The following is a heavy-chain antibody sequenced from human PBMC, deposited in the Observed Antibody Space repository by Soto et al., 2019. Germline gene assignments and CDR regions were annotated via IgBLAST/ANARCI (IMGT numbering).Heavy chain of an antibody. D-gene: IGHD3-22*01. CDR3: ASSYYYDSSGYSWFDP. CDR1: GGTFSSYA. CDR2: IIPIFGTA. Sequence: ASVKVSCKASGGTFSSYAISWVRQAPGQGLEWMGGIIPIFGTANYAQKFQGRVTITADESTSTAYMELSSLRSEDTAVYYCASSYYYDSSGYSWFDPWGQGTLVTVSS. J-gene: IGHJ5*02. V-gene: IGHV1-69*13.